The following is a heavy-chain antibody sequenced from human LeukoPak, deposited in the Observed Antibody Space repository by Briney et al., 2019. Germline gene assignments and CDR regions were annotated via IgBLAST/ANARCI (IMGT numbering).Heavy chain of an antibody. CDR1: GFTFSSYA. CDR2: ISYDGSNK. V-gene: IGHV3-30*04. CDR3: ARDPYRRGYSYGFYYYGMDV. J-gene: IGHJ6*02. Sequence: GGSLRLSCAASGFTFSSYAMHWVRQAPGKGLEWVAVISYDGSNKYYADSVKGRFTISRDNSKNTLYLQMNSLRAEDTAVYYCARDPYRRGYSYGFYYYGMDVWGQGTTVPVSS. D-gene: IGHD5-18*01.